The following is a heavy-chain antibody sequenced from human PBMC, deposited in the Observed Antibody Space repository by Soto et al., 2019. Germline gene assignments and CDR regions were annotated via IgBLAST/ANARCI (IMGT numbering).Heavy chain of an antibody. CDR2: ISVYNGNT. Sequence: ASVKVSCKASGYTFTIYGITWVRQAPGQGLECMGWISVYNGNTNYAQEFQGRVTMTTXTXXSXXXMXLXXLRXDXTAVYYCARGYCSGGSCYFDYWGQGTLVTVSS. J-gene: IGHJ4*02. D-gene: IGHD2-15*01. CDR1: GYTFTIYG. V-gene: IGHV1-18*01. CDR3: ARGYCSGGSCYFDY.